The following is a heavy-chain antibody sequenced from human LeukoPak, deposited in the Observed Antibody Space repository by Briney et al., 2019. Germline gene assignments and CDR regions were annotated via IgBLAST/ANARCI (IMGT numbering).Heavy chain of an antibody. J-gene: IGHJ6*03. D-gene: IGHD1-7*01. CDR1: GFTFNDYA. Sequence: GGSLRLSCAASGFTFNDYAMHWVRQAPGKGLEWVSLISGDGGSTYYADSVKGRFTISRDNSKNSLYLQMNSLRTEDTALYYCAKDGELLPLYYCYYYYMDVWGKGTTVTVSS. V-gene: IGHV3-43*02. CDR2: ISGDGGST. CDR3: AKDGELLPLYYCYYYYMDV.